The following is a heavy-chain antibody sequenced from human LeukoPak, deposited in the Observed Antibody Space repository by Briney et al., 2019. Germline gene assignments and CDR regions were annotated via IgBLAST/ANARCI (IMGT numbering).Heavy chain of an antibody. CDR2: IDPNSGDT. CDR3: ARSGSTGYSLDY. V-gene: IGHV1-2*02. Sequence: ASVKVSCKASGYSFAGYFIHWVRQAPGQGLEWMGCIDPNSGDTKYAQKFQGRVSMPRDTSTRTAYMELSRLRSDDTAVYFCARSGSTGYSLDYWGQGTLVTVSS. J-gene: IGHJ4*02. CDR1: GYSFAGYF. D-gene: IGHD3-22*01.